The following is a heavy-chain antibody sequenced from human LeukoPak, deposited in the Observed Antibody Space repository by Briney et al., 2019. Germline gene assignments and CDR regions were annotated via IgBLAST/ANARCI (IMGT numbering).Heavy chain of an antibody. CDR3: AGVWGHLEY. J-gene: IGHJ4*02. V-gene: IGHV4-34*01. Sequence: SETLSLTCAVYGGSFSGYYWSWIRQPPGKGLEWIGEINHSGSTNYNPSLKSRVTISVDTSENQVSLKLASVTAADTAVYYCAGVWGHLEYWGQGTLVTVSS. D-gene: IGHD3-16*01. CDR1: GGSFSGYY. CDR2: INHSGST.